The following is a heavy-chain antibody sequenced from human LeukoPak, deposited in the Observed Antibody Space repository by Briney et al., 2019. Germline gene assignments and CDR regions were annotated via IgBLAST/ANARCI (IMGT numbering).Heavy chain of an antibody. CDR1: GGTFSSYA. CDR3: ARGTTVTTTYFDY. J-gene: IGHJ4*02. D-gene: IGHD4-17*01. CDR2: IIPIFGTA. Sequence: SVKVSCKASGGTFSSYAIRWVRQAPGQGLEWMGGIIPIFGTANYAQKFQGRVTITTDESTSTAYMELSSLRSEDTAVYYCARGTTVTTTYFDYWGQGTLVTVSP. V-gene: IGHV1-69*05.